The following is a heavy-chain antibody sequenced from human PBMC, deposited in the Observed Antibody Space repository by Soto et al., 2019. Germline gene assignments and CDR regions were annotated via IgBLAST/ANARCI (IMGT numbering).Heavy chain of an antibody. Sequence: PLSLTSAVSGDSLISGGNSWNWIRQPPGNGLEWIGHFYVSGPISYNPSLKCRVTISLDKPNNKFSLVLNSLTAGAMVMYYCTRSVGMGFTTFDYWGQGTLVTVSS. CDR1: GDSLISGGNS. J-gene: IGHJ4*02. V-gene: IGHV4-30-2*01. CDR2: FYVSGPI. D-gene: IGHD1-26*01. CDR3: TRSVGMGFTTFDY.